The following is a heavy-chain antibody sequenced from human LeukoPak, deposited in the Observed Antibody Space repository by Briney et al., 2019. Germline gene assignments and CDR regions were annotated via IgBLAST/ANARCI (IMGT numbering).Heavy chain of an antibody. D-gene: IGHD3-10*01. Sequence: ASVKVSCKASGYTFTGYYIHWVRHAPGQGLEWMGWINPNSGGTNYAQKFQGRVTMTRDTSISTVYMELTRLRSDDTAVYYCAREPRYYGSGRHWFDPWGQGTLVTVSS. V-gene: IGHV1-2*02. CDR3: AREPRYYGSGRHWFDP. CDR1: GYTFTGYY. CDR2: INPNSGGT. J-gene: IGHJ5*02.